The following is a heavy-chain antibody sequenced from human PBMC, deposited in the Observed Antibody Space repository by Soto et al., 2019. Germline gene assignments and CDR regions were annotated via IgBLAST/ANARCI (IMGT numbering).Heavy chain of an antibody. D-gene: IGHD6-6*01. CDR3: AKDIAARNRYFDY. J-gene: IGHJ4*02. V-gene: IGHV3-9*01. CDR1: GFTFDDYA. Sequence: GGSLRLSCAASGFTFDDYAMHWVRQAPGKGLEWVSGISWNSGSIGYADSVKGRFTISRDNAKNSLYLQMNSLRAEDTALYYCAKDIAARNRYFDYWGQGTLVTVSS. CDR2: ISWNSGSI.